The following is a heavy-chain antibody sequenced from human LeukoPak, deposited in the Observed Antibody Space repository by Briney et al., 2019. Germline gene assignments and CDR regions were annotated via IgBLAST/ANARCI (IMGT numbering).Heavy chain of an antibody. CDR3: ARSSSHGAFDI. CDR1: GGSVSSGSYY. CDR2: IYYSGST. Sequence: SETLSLTCTVSGGSVSSGSYYWSWIRQPPGKGLEWIGYIYYSGSTNYNPSLKSRVTISVDTSKNQFSLKLSSVTAADTAVYYCARSSSHGAFDIWGQGTMVTVSS. D-gene: IGHD2-2*01. J-gene: IGHJ3*02. V-gene: IGHV4-61*01.